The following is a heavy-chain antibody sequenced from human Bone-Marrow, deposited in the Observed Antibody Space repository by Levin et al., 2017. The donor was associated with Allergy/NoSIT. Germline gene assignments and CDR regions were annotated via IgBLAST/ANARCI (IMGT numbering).Heavy chain of an antibody. CDR3: ARGEDKATYRYFDS. D-gene: IGHD3-10*01. CDR1: GGTFHTYG. V-gene: IGHV1-69*05. CDR2: TIPFFGAP. Sequence: EASVKVSCKASGGTFHTYGIDWVRQSPGQGLEWMGGTIPFFGAPTYAQKFQGRVTINTDDSTGTAYMELSSLRSDDTGIYYCARGEDKATYRYFDSWGQGTLVTVSS. J-gene: IGHJ4*02.